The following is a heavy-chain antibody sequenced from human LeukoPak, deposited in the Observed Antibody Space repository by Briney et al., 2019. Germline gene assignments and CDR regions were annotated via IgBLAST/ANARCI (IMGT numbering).Heavy chain of an antibody. V-gene: IGHV3-7*03. D-gene: IGHD3-10*01. J-gene: IGHJ5*02. Sequence: PGGSLRLSCVASGFTLSTYWMTWVRQAPGKGLEWVANIKPDGSGKYFVDSVRGRFTISRDNVKNSLYLQMNSLRAEDTAVYYCVRGSSGTVVRGVSWAWLDPWGQGTLVTVSS. CDR3: VRGSSGTVVRGVSWAWLDP. CDR2: IKPDGSGK. CDR1: GFTLSTYW.